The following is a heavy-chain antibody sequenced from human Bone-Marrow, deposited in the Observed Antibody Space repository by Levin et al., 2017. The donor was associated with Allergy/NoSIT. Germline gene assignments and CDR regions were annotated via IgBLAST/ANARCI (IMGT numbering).Heavy chain of an antibody. CDR3: AKVDDGDYARGGLKS. V-gene: IGHV3-30*18. J-gene: IGHJ5*02. CDR2: ISYNGRYT. D-gene: IGHD4-17*01. Sequence: GGSLRLSCAASGFTFSSAGIHWIRQAPGKGLEWVAVISYNGRYTYYAESLRGRFTISRDNAKNTVFLQMNSLRTEDTAVYYCAKVDDGDYARGGLKSWGQGSLVTVSS. CDR1: GFTFSSAG.